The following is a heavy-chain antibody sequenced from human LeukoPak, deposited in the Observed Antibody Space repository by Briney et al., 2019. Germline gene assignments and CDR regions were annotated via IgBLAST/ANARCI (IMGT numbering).Heavy chain of an antibody. D-gene: IGHD6-19*01. CDR3: ARGYSSGWYYFDY. J-gene: IGHJ4*02. V-gene: IGHV4-4*02. Sequence: SETLSLTCAVSGGSISSRNWWSWVRQPPGKGLEWIGNIYYSGSAYYNPPHKSRVTISVDTSKNQFSLKLSSVTAADTAVYYCARGYSSGWYYFDYWGQGTLVTVSS. CDR1: GGSISSRNW. CDR2: IYYSGSA.